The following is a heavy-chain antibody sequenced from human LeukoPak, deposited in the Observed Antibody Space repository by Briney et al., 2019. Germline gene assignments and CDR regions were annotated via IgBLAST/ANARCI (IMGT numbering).Heavy chain of an antibody. J-gene: IGHJ4*02. CDR2: IKEDGSAT. Sequence: GGSLRLSCAASGFTFSTYWMTWVRQAPGKGPEWVANIKEDGSATYYVDSVKGRFTISRDNAKNSLYLQMNSLRAEDTAVYYCARDVCSSTSCYVDYWGQGTLVTVSS. D-gene: IGHD2-2*01. CDR1: GFTFSTYW. V-gene: IGHV3-7*05. CDR3: ARDVCSSTSCYVDY.